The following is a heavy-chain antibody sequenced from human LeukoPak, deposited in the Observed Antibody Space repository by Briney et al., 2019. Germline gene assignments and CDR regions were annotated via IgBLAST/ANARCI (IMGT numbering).Heavy chain of an antibody. V-gene: IGHV1-8*01. D-gene: IGHD3-9*01. CDR2: MNPNSGNT. CDR1: GYTFTSYD. J-gene: IGHJ3*02. CDR3: AKRLRYFDWLLQDDAFDI. Sequence: GASVKVSCKASGYTFTSYDINWVRQATGQGLEWMGWMNPNSGNTGYAQKFQGRVTMTRNTSISTAYMELSSLRSEDTAVYYCAKRLRYFDWLLQDDAFDIWGQGTMVTVSS.